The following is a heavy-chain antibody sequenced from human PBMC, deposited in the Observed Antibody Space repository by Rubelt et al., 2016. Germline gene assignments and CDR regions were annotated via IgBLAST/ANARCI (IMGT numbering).Heavy chain of an antibody. V-gene: IGHV4-39*01. CDR3: ASKGIAAKYYYYYGMDV. J-gene: IGHJ6*02. D-gene: IGHD6-13*01. Sequence: IYYSGSIYYNPSLKSRVTISVDTSKNQFSLKLSSVTAADTAVYYCASKGIAAKYYYYYGMDVWGQGTTVTVSS. CDR2: IYYSGSI.